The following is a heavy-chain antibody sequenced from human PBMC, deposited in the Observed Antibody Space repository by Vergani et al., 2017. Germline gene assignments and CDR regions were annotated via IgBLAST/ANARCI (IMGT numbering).Heavy chain of an antibody. CDR1: GSSLSTSGVG. CDR3: AHSGNGYYYDSSGYYKMPFDI. CDR2: IYWDDDK. Sequence: QITLKESGPTLVKPTQTLTLTCTFSGSSLSTSGVGVGWIRQPPGKALEWLALIYWDDDKRYSPSLKSRLTITKDTSKNQVVLTMTNMDPVDTATYYCAHSGNGYYYDSSGYYKMPFDIWGQGTMVTVSS. J-gene: IGHJ3*02. V-gene: IGHV2-5*02. D-gene: IGHD3-22*01.